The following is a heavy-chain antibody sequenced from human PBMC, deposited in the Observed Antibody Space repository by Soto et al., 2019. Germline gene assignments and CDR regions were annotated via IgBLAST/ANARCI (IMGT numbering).Heavy chain of an antibody. D-gene: IGHD2-15*01. CDR3: AKGVRYCDSGSCYPAYAFDI. CDR2: VSESGGST. CDR1: GFTFSNYA. Sequence: EVQLLESGGGLVQPGGSLRLSCGASGFTFSNYAMNWVRQAPGKGLEWVSSVSESGGSTFYADSVKGRFTISRDNSKTKLHLQLSSVRAEDTAVYYCAKGVRYCDSGSCYPAYAFDIWGQGTTVTVSS. V-gene: IGHV3-23*01. J-gene: IGHJ3*02.